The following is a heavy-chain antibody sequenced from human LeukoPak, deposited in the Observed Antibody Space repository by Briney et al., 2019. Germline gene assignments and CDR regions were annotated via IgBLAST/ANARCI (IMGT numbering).Heavy chain of an antibody. V-gene: IGHV3-23*01. CDR2: ISGSGGST. J-gene: IGHJ6*03. CDR3: ARGAGYYYYYMDV. D-gene: IGHD6-13*01. CDR1: GFTFSSYA. Sequence: PGGSLRLSCAPSGFTFSSYAMSWVRQAPGKGLEWVSGISGSGGSTYYADSVKGRFTISRDNSKNTLYLQMNSLRAEDTAVYYCARGAGYYYYYMDVWGKGTTVTVSS.